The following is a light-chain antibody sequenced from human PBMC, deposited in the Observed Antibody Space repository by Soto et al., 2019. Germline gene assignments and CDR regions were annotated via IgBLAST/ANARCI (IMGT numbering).Light chain of an antibody. V-gene: IGKV3-20*01. J-gene: IGKJ1*01. CDR1: QSVSSSY. CDR3: QQYNSYST. Sequence: EIVLTQSPGTLSLSPGARAPLSCRASQSVSSSYLAWYQQKPGQAPRLLIYGASSRATGIPDRFSGSGSGTEFTLTISSLQPDDFATYYCQQYNSYSTFGQGTKVDIK. CDR2: GAS.